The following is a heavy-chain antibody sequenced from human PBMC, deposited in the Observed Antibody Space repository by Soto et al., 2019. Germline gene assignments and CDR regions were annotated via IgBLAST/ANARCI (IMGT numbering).Heavy chain of an antibody. CDR2: IYYSGST. V-gene: IGHV4-61*01. J-gene: IGHJ4*02. CDR1: GGSVSSGSYY. Sequence: SETLSLTCTVSGGSVSSGSYYWSWIRQPPGKGLEWIGYIYYSGSTNYNPSLKSRVTISVDTSKNQFSLKLSSVTAADAAVYYCARDSSSWENFFDYWGQGTLVTVSS. D-gene: IGHD6-13*01. CDR3: ARDSSSWENFFDY.